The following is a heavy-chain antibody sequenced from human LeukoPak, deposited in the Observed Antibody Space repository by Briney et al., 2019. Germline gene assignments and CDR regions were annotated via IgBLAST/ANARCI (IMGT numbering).Heavy chain of an antibody. CDR2: ITPSGGST. CDR3: ARESSSSSCADY. Sequence: ASVKVSCKASGYTFTSYYMHWVRQAPGQGLEWMGIITPSGGSTNYAQKFEGRVTMTRKTSTSTVSMELSSLRSEDTAVYYCARESSSSSCADYWGQGTLVTVSS. D-gene: IGHD6-6*01. V-gene: IGHV1-46*01. CDR1: GYTFTSYY. J-gene: IGHJ4*02.